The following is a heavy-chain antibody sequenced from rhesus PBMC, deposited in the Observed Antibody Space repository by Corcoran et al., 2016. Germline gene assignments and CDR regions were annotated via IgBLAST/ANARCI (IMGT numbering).Heavy chain of an antibody. CDR2: IHGNSGST. V-gene: IGHV4-76*01. CDR3: ARDGYYYSGTYPLDY. D-gene: IGHD3-16*01. CDR1: GDSISSGYD. J-gene: IGHJ4*01. Sequence: QVQLQESGPGVVKPSETLSLTCAVSGDSISSGYDWSWIRQSPGKGLEWIGYIHGNSGSTNYNPSLNKLVTISEDASKNQFSLKLVSVTAADTAVYYCARDGYYYSGTYPLDYWGQGVLVTVSS.